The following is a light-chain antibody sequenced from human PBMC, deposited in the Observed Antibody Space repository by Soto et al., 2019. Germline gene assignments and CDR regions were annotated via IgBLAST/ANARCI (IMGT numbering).Light chain of an antibody. Sequence: QSALTQPRSVSGSPGQSVTISCTGTSSDVGGYNFVSWYQQHPGKAPKLLIYDVNKRPSGVRDLFSGSKSGNTASQTISGLQADDESNYYCCSYAATFVVFGGGTKLTVL. V-gene: IGLV2-11*01. CDR3: CSYAATFVV. CDR1: SSDVGGYNF. J-gene: IGLJ2*01. CDR2: DVN.